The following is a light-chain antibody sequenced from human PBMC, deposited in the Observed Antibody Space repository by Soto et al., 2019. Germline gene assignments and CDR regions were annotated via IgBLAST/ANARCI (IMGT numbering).Light chain of an antibody. CDR3: QHYKSASCT. CDR1: QGISTY. CDR2: AAS. J-gene: IGKJ3*01. V-gene: IGKV1-27*01. Sequence: DIQMTQSPSSLSAAVGDRVTITCRASQGISTYLAWYQQKPGKVPKLLIYAASTLQSGVPSRFSGGGSGTDFTLTISSLQAEDVATYYCQHYKSASCTFGPGTRVDFK.